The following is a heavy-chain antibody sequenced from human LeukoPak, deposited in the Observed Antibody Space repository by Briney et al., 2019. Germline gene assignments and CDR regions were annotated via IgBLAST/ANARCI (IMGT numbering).Heavy chain of an antibody. D-gene: IGHD2-2*02. J-gene: IGHJ4*02. CDR2: MNPNSGNT. V-gene: IGHV1-8*01. CDR1: GYTFTSYD. Sequence: ASVKVSCKASGYTFTSYDINWVRQATGQGLEWMGWMNPNSGNTGYAQKFQGRATMTRNTSISTAYMELSSLRSEDTAVYYCAILGYCSSTSCYTAPHFDYWGQGTLVTVSS. CDR3: AILGYCSSTSCYTAPHFDY.